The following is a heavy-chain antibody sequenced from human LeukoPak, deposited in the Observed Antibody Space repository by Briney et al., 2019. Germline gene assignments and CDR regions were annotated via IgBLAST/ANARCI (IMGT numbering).Heavy chain of an antibody. Sequence: SETLSLTCTVSGGSISSGSYYWSWIRQPAGKGLEWIGRINTSGSTNYNPSLKSRVTISVDTSKNQFSLKLSSVTAADTAVYYCARGRSSSWYFLDHWGQGTLVTVSS. CDR2: INTSGST. J-gene: IGHJ4*02. V-gene: IGHV4-61*02. D-gene: IGHD6-13*01. CDR1: GGSISSGSYY. CDR3: ARGRSSSWYFLDH.